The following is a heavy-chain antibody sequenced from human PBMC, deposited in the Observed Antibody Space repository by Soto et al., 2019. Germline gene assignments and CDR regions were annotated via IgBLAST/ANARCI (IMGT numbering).Heavy chain of an antibody. CDR2: IYWDDDK. Sequence: QITLKESGPTRVRPTQTLPLTCTFSGFSLSTGGVGVGWIRQPPGKALERLALIYWDDDKRYSPSLKSKLTITKATSGNQVVLTMSDMDPVDTATYYCAHRVGLQGNWNGGYFDFWGQGALVTVSS. J-gene: IGHJ4*02. CDR1: GFSLSTGGVG. V-gene: IGHV2-5*02. D-gene: IGHD1-1*01. CDR3: AHRVGLQGNWNGGYFDF.